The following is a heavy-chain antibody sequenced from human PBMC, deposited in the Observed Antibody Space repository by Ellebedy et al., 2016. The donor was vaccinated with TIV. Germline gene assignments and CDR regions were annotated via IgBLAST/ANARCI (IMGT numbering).Heavy chain of an antibody. J-gene: IGHJ4*02. D-gene: IGHD1-7*01. CDR2: ISGTGATT. Sequence: GESLKISCAASGFTVSSSYMTWVRQAPGKGLEWVSGISGTGATTYYADSVKGRFTISRDNSKNTLYLLMISLRGEDTAIYYCAKDLAAGTTLRLDYWGQGTLVTVSS. V-gene: IGHV3-23*01. CDR1: GFTVSSSY. CDR3: AKDLAAGTTLRLDY.